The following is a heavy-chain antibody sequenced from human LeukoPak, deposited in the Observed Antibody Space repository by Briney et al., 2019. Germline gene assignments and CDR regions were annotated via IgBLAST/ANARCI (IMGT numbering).Heavy chain of an antibody. Sequence: PGGPLRLSCAASGFTFSSYAMHWVRQAPGKGLEWVAVISYDGSNKYYADSVKGRFTISRDNSKNTLYLQMNSLRAEDTAVYYCARDPQWELRGYFDYWGQGTLVTVSS. D-gene: IGHD1-26*01. V-gene: IGHV3-30-3*01. CDR2: ISYDGSNK. J-gene: IGHJ4*02. CDR3: ARDPQWELRGYFDY. CDR1: GFTFSSYA.